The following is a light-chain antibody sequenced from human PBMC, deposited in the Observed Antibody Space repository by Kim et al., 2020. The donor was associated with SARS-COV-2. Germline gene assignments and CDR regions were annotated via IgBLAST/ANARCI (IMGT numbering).Light chain of an antibody. J-gene: IGLJ1*01. Sequence: ELTQPPSASGTPGQRVTISCSGTSSNLGSNFVYWYQHLPGTAPKLLIYRNNQRPSGVPDRFSGSKSGTSASLAISGLRSEDEADYYCATWDDSLSGYVFATGTKVTVL. CDR3: ATWDDSLSGYV. CDR2: RNN. CDR1: SSNLGSNF. V-gene: IGLV1-47*01.